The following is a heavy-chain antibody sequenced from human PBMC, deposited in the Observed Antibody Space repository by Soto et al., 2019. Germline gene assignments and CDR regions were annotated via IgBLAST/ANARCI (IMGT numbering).Heavy chain of an antibody. CDR3: ARGREYYDSSGYHYYFDY. Sequence: QVQLQESGPGLVKPSETLSLTYTVSGGSISSYYWSWIRQPPGKGLEWIGYIYFTGSTNYNPSLKSRVTISVDTSKIQFSLKLSSVTAADTAVYYCARGREYYDSSGYHYYFDYWGQGTLVTVSS. CDR1: GGSISSYY. D-gene: IGHD3-22*01. CDR2: IYFTGST. J-gene: IGHJ4*02. V-gene: IGHV4-59*01.